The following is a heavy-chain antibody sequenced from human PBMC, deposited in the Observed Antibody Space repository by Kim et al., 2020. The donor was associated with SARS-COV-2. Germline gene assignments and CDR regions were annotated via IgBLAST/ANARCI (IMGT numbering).Heavy chain of an antibody. Sequence: GGSLRLSCAASGFTFSSYAMSWVRQAPGKGLEWVSAISGSGGSTYYADSVKGRFTISRDNSKNTLYLQMNSLRAEDTAVYYCAKSTNYDSSGYIDYWGQGTLVTVSS. CDR3: AKSTNYDSSGYIDY. CDR2: ISGSGGST. CDR1: GFTFSSYA. D-gene: IGHD3-22*01. V-gene: IGHV3-23*01. J-gene: IGHJ4*02.